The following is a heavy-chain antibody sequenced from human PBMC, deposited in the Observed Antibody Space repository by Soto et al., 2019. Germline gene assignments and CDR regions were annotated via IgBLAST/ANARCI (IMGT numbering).Heavy chain of an antibody. CDR2: IYYSGST. V-gene: IGHV4-61*08. J-gene: IGHJ4*02. CDR3: AGGIAARPLGY. CDR1: AFSLSTGGVG. D-gene: IGHD6-6*01. Sequence: SGPTLVNPTQTLTLTCTFSAFSLSTGGVGVGWIRQPPGKGLEWIGYIYYSGSTNYNPSLKSRGTISVDPSRNQFSLKLSSVTAAATAGYYCAGGIAARPLGYWGQGTLVTVSS.